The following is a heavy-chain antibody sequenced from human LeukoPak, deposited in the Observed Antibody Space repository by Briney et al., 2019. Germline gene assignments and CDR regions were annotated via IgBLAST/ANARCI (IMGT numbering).Heavy chain of an antibody. J-gene: IGHJ4*02. CDR2: ISWNGNTI. CDR1: GFAFDDYA. CDR3: AKVHSTALVGAFDF. D-gene: IGHD5-18*01. V-gene: IGHV3-9*01. Sequence: GRSLRLSCAASGFAFDDYAMHWVRQAPGKGLEWVSVISWNGNTIVYADSVKGRFTISRDNAKNSLYLQMNSLRIEDTAFCYCAKVHSTALVGAFDFRGQGTLVTVSS.